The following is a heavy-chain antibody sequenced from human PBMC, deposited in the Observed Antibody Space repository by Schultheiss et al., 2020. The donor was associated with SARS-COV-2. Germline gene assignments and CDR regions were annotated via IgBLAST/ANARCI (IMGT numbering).Heavy chain of an antibody. CDR1: GFTFSSYS. V-gene: IGHV3-21*01. Sequence: GGSLRLSCAASGFTFSSYSMNWVRQAPGKGLEWVSSISSSSSYIYYADSVKGRFTISRDNAKNSLYLQMDSLRDDDTAVYYCARSNSGPIDYWGQGTLVTVSS. J-gene: IGHJ4*02. D-gene: IGHD2/OR15-2a*01. CDR2: ISSSSSYI. CDR3: ARSNSGPIDY.